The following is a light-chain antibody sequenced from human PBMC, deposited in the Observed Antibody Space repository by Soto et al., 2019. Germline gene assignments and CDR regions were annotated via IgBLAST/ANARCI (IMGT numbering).Light chain of an antibody. CDR2: DAS. V-gene: IGKV3-11*01. J-gene: IGKJ2*01. Sequence: EIVLTQSPATLSLSPGERATLSCRASQSVSSYLAWYQQKPGQAPRLLIYDASNRATGIPARFSGSGSGTDFPITISSLEPEDFAVYYCQQRSNRATFGQGTKLEIK. CDR3: QQRSNRAT. CDR1: QSVSSY.